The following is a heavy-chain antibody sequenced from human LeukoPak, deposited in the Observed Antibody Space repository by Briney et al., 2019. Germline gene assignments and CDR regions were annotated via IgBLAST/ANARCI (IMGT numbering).Heavy chain of an antibody. CDR2: IKQDGSEE. J-gene: IGHJ5*02. Sequence: GGSLRLSCAATGFTFSGSWMSWVRQAPGRGLGWVANIKQDGSEENYVESVKGRFTISRDNAKNSLYLQMNSLRAEDTAVYYCAREVGFCSGGDCYFWFDPWGQGTLVTVSS. CDR1: GFTFSGSW. D-gene: IGHD2-15*01. V-gene: IGHV3-7*05. CDR3: AREVGFCSGGDCYFWFDP.